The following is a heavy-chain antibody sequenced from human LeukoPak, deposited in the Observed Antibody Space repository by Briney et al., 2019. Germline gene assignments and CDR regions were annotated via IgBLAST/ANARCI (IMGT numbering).Heavy chain of an antibody. CDR3: AKPGSSIISDY. D-gene: IGHD2-2*01. V-gene: IGHV3-23*01. Sequence: PGGSLRLSCAASGFIFSTYAMSWVRQAPGQGLEWVSAISGSGGSTYYADSVKGRFTISRDNSKNTLYLQMNSLRAEDTAVYYCAKPGSSIISDYWGQGTLVTVSS. J-gene: IGHJ4*02. CDR1: GFIFSTYA. CDR2: ISGSGGST.